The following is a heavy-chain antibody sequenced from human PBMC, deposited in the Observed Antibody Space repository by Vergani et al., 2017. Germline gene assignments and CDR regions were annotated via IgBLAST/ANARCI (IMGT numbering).Heavy chain of an antibody. Sequence: QVQLVQSGAEVKKPGASVKVSCKASGYTFTSYDINWVRQATGQGLEWMGWMNPNSGNTGYAQKFQGRVTITRNTSISTAYMELSSLSSEDTAVYYCAREDCSSTSCHYYFDYWGQGTLVTVSS. CDR1: GYTFTSYD. CDR2: MNPNSGNT. CDR3: AREDCSSTSCHYYFDY. D-gene: IGHD2-2*01. J-gene: IGHJ4*02. V-gene: IGHV1-8*03.